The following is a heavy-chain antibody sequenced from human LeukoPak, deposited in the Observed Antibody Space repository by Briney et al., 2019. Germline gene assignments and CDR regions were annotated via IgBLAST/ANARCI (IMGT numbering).Heavy chain of an antibody. CDR1: GYTFTGYY. Sequence: GASVKVSCKASGYTFTGYYMHWVRQAPGQGLEWMGWINPNSGGTNYAQKFQGRVTMTRDTSISTAYMELSGLRSDDTAVYYCARPNYYDSSGQFDYWGQGALVIVSS. D-gene: IGHD3-22*01. CDR2: INPNSGGT. J-gene: IGHJ4*02. V-gene: IGHV1-2*02. CDR3: ARPNYYDSSGQFDY.